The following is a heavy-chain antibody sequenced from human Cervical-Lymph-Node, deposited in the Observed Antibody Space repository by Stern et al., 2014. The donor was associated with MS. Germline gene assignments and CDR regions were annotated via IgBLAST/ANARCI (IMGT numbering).Heavy chain of an antibody. Sequence: VQLVESGGGVVQPGRSLRLSCAASGFTFSSYGMHWVRQAPGKGLEWVAVIWYDGSNKYYADAVKGRFTISRDNSKNTLYLQMNSLRAEDTAVYYCARGGGSWGYFDYWGQGTLVTASS. CDR2: IWYDGSNK. J-gene: IGHJ4*02. D-gene: IGHD1-26*01. V-gene: IGHV3-33*01. CDR1: GFTFSSYG. CDR3: ARGGGSWGYFDY.